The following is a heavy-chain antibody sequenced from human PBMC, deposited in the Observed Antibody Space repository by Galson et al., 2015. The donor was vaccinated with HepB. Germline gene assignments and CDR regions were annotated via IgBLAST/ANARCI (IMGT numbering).Heavy chain of an antibody. CDR2: IRYDGSNK. D-gene: IGHD1-26*01. CDR1: GFTFSSYG. CDR3: AKDWWELLLGTDEAFDI. V-gene: IGHV3-30*02. Sequence: SLRLSCAASGFTFSSYGMHWVRQAPGKGLEWVAFIRYDGSNKYYADSVKGRFTISRDNSKNTLYLQMNSLRAEDTAVYYCAKDWWELLLGTDEAFDIWGQGTMVTVSS. J-gene: IGHJ3*02.